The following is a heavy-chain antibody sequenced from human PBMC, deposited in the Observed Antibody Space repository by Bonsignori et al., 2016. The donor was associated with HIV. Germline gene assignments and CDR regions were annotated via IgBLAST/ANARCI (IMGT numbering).Heavy chain of an antibody. V-gene: IGHV4-39*07. D-gene: IGHD6-6*01. Sequence: QLQLQESGPGLVKPSETLSLTCTVSGGSISKSSYHWGWIRQPPGKGLEWIGNIYYSGNTQYNPSLKSRVTISVDTSKNQFSLKLSSVTAADTAVYYCARVRGGVATRRFRFPFDNVGQGTLVAVSS. CDR3: ARVRGGVATRRFRFPFDN. J-gene: IGHJ4*02. CDR1: GGSISKSSYH. CDR2: IYYSGNT.